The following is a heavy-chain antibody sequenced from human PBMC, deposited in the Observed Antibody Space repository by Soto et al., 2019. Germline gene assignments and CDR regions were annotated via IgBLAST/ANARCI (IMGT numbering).Heavy chain of an antibody. CDR2: MHYRGST. V-gene: IGHV4-61*01. CDR1: GGSVSSGSYN. D-gene: IGHD3-10*01. CDR3: ARRDLGNDAFDI. J-gene: IGHJ3*02. Sequence: SETLSLTCTVSGGSVSSGSYNWNWIRQPPGKGLEWIGYMHYRGSTNYNPSLKSRVTISVDTSKNQFSLKLSSVTAADTAVYYCARRDLGNDAFDIWGQGTMVTVSS.